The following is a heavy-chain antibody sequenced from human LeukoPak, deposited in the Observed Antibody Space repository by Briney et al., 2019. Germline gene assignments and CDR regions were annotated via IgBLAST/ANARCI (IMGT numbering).Heavy chain of an antibody. D-gene: IGHD2-2*01. V-gene: IGHV1-2*02. J-gene: IGHJ6*03. CDR3: ARADSVPAGDYHYWYMDV. CDR1: GYTFTGYY. CDR2: INPNSGGT. Sequence: ASVKVSCKASGYTFTGYYMHWVRQDLRQGLQWMGWINPNSGGTDYAQKFQGRVTTTRDTSIRTVYMELSSLRSDDTAVYYCARADSVPAGDYHYWYMDVWGKGTTVTVSS.